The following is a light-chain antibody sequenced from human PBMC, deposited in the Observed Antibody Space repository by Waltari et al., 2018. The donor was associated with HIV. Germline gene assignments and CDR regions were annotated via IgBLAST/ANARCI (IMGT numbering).Light chain of an antibody. CDR1: NIGTKS. J-gene: IGLJ1*01. V-gene: IGLV3-21*02. Sequence: SYVLTQPPSVSVAPGQTARLTCGGDNIGTKSVHWYQQKPGQAPVLVVFDDSDRPSGIPERFSGSNSGNTATLTVSRVEAGDEADYYCQVWDSGSDHPGVFGTGTKVTVL. CDR2: DDS. CDR3: QVWDSGSDHPGV.